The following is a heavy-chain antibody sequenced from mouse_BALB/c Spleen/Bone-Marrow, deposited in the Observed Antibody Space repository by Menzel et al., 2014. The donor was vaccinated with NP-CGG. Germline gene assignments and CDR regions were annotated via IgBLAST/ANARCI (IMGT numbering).Heavy chain of an antibody. V-gene: IGHV1S127*01. Sequence: QVQLQQPGPELVRPGASVKMSCKASGYTFTSYRMHWVKQRPGQGLEWIGMIDPSNSETRLNQKFKDKATLNVDKSSNTAYMQLSSLTSEDSAVYYCARNYRYPRPYAMDYWGQGTSVTVSS. J-gene: IGHJ4*01. CDR2: IDPSNSET. D-gene: IGHD2-14*01. CDR1: GYTFTSYR. CDR3: ARNYRYPRPYAMDY.